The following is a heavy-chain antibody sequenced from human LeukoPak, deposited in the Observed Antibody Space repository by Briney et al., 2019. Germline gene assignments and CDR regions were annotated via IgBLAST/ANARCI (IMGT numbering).Heavy chain of an antibody. D-gene: IGHD4-23*01. CDR1: GYSISSGYH. V-gene: IGHV4-38-2*01. CDR2: INHSGRT. Sequence: KPSETLSLTCVVSGYSISSGYHWGWIRQPPGKGLEWIGEINHSGRTNYNPSLKSRVTISVDPTKNQFSLKLNSVIAADTAVYYCARGDYGGTTSEFDYWGQGTLVTVSS. CDR3: ARGDYGGTTSEFDY. J-gene: IGHJ4*02.